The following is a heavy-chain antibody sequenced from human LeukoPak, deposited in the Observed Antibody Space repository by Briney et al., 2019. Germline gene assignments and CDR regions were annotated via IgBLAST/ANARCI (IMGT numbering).Heavy chain of an antibody. Sequence: GGSLRLSCAASGFSFSSYTMNWVRQAPGKGLEWVSYISRSSTTVYYADSVKGRFTISRDNAKNSLYLQMNSLRAEDTAVYYCARIGAGADYWGQGTLVTVSS. D-gene: IGHD3-10*01. CDR3: ARIGAGADY. CDR1: GFSFSSYT. V-gene: IGHV3-48*01. J-gene: IGHJ4*02. CDR2: ISRSSTTV.